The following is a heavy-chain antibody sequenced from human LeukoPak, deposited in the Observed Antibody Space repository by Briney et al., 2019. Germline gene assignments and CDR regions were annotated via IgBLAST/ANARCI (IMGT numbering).Heavy chain of an antibody. J-gene: IGHJ4*02. V-gene: IGHV4-39*07. CDR3: ARAPIDDY. Sequence: SETLSLTCTVSGGSISSSSYYWGWIRQPPGKGLEWIGSIYYSGSTYYNPSLKSRVTISVDTSKNQFSLKLSSVTAADTAVYYCARAPIDDYWGQGTLVTVSS. D-gene: IGHD3-16*02. CDR2: IYYSGST. CDR1: GGSISSSSYY.